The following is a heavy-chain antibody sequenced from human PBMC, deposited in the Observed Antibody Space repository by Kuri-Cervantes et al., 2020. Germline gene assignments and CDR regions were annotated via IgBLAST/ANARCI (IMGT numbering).Heavy chain of an antibody. CDR1: GFTFSSYD. CDR2: IGTAGDT. V-gene: IGHV3-13*01. Sequence: GESLKISCAASGFTFSSYDMHWVRQATGKGLEWVSAIGTAGDTYYPGSVKGRFTISRENAKNSLYLQMNSLRAEDTDLYYCAKDIGGQYSYARNYYYGMDVWGQGTTVTVSS. D-gene: IGHD5-18*01. CDR3: AKDIGGQYSYARNYYYGMDV. J-gene: IGHJ6*02.